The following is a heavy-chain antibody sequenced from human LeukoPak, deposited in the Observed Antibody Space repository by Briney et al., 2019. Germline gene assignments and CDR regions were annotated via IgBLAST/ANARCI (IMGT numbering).Heavy chain of an antibody. J-gene: IGHJ4*02. CDR1: GYSFTSYW. D-gene: IGHD4-23*01. Sequence: RGESLKISCKGSGYSFTSYWIGWVRQMPGKGLEWMGIIYPGDSDTRYSPSFQGQVTISADKSISTAYLQWSSLKASDTAMYYCARHTQTTVVTPGFDYWGQGTLVTVSS. CDR2: IYPGDSDT. V-gene: IGHV5-51*01. CDR3: ARHTQTTVVTPGFDY.